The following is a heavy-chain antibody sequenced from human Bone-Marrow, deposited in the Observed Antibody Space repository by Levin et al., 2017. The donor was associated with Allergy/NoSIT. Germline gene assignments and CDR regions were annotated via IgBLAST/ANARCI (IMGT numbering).Heavy chain of an antibody. V-gene: IGHV3-7*01. Sequence: LSLTCAASGFTFSRHWMSWVRQAPGKGLEWVANIKQDGSQKYYVDSVKGRFTISKDNAKNSLFLQMNSLRADDTAVYYCARDPDYGDYANWYFDLWGRGTLVTVSS. CDR2: IKQDGSQK. J-gene: IGHJ2*01. D-gene: IGHD4-17*01. CDR1: GFTFSRHW. CDR3: ARDPDYGDYANWYFDL.